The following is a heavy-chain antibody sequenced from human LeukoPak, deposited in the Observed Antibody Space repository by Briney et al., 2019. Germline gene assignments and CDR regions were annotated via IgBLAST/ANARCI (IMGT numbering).Heavy chain of an antibody. CDR1: GGSISSGSYY. D-gene: IGHD3-22*01. Sequence: SQTLSLTCTVSGGSISSGSYYWSWIRQPAGKGLEWIGRIYTSGSTNYNPSLKSRVTISVETSKNQFSPKLSSVTAADTAVYYCSRAEYYYDSSGYRDWFDPWGQGTLVTVSS. CDR2: IYTSGST. CDR3: SRAEYYYDSSGYRDWFDP. J-gene: IGHJ5*02. V-gene: IGHV4-61*02.